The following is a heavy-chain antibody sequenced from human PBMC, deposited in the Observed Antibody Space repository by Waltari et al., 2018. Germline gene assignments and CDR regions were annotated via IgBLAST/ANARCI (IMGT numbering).Heavy chain of an antibody. Sequence: QVQLQESGPGLVKPSETLSLTCTVSGGSISSHYWSWIRQPPGKGLEWIGYIYYSGSNNYNPSLKSRVTISVDTSKNQFSMKLSSVTAADTAVYYCARKGAAAGSFDYWGQGTLVTVSS. V-gene: IGHV4-59*11. D-gene: IGHD6-13*01. CDR2: IYYSGSN. J-gene: IGHJ4*02. CDR3: ARKGAAAGSFDY. CDR1: GGSISSHY.